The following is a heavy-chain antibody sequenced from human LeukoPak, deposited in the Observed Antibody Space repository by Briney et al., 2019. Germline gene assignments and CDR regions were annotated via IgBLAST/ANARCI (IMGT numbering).Heavy chain of an antibody. CDR1: GGSFSGYY. Sequence: SETLSLTYAVYGGSFSGYYWSWIRQPPGKGLEWIGEINHSGSTNYNPSLKSRVTISVDTSKNQFSLKLSSVTAADTAVYYCATLATAMVSYYYYYMDVWGKGTTVTVSS. CDR2: INHSGST. CDR3: ATLATAMVSYYYYYMDV. V-gene: IGHV4-34*01. J-gene: IGHJ6*03. D-gene: IGHD5-18*01.